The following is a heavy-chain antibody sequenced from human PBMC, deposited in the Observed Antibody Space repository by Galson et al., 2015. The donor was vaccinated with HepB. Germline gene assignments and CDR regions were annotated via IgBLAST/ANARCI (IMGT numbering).Heavy chain of an antibody. CDR1: GGSISSSSYY. CDR3: ARRLRRYYDSSGYYSDY. CDR2: IYYSGST. J-gene: IGHJ4*02. V-gene: IGHV4-39*01. Sequence: ETLSLTCTVSGGSISSSSYYWGWIRQPPGKGLEWIGSIYYSGSTYYNPSLKSRVTISVDTSKNQFSLKLSSVTAADTAVYYCARRLRRYYDSSGYYSDYWGQGTLVTVSS. D-gene: IGHD3-22*01.